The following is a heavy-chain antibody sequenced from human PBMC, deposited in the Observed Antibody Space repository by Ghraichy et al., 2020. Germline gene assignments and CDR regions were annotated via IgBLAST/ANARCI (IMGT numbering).Heavy chain of an antibody. CDR3: ARGDIFSSSSSRAFDF. J-gene: IGHJ3*01. CDR2: IKLGGST. CDR1: GGAFMDYF. D-gene: IGHD6-13*01. Sequence: ESLNISCAVSGGAFMDYFWSWIRQTPGRGLEWIGEIKLGGSTNYNPSLKSRATISVDPTKKRFSLRLTSVTDADMGVYYCARGDIFSSSSSRAFDFWGQGTVVPVSS. V-gene: IGHV4-34*01.